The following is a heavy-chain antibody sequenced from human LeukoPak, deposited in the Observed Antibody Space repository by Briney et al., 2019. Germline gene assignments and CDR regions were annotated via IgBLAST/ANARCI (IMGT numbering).Heavy chain of an antibody. J-gene: IGHJ4*02. CDR2: INPNSGGT. Sequence: ASVKVSCKTSGYTFSNYGLSWVRQAPGQGLEWMGRINPNSGGTNYAQKFQGRVTMTRDTSISTAYMELSRLRSDDTAVYYCARDPVAGDLFDYWGQGTLVTVSS. CDR1: GYTFSNYG. CDR3: ARDPVAGDLFDY. V-gene: IGHV1-2*06. D-gene: IGHD6-19*01.